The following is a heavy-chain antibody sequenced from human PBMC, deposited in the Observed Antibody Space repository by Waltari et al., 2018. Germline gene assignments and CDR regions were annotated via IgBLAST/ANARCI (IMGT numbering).Heavy chain of an antibody. D-gene: IGHD3-10*01. J-gene: IGHJ4*02. CDR1: GSNFSNYW. CDR2: IKQDGSEK. CDR3: ARDRDTMVRGVISK. V-gene: IGHV3-7*01. Sequence: EVQLVESGGGLVQPGGSLRLSCEASGSNFSNYWMSWVRQAPGKGLEWVANIKQDGSEKYCVDAVKGRFTISRDNAKNSLYLQMNSLRAEDTAVYYCARDRDTMVRGVISKWGQGTLVTVSS.